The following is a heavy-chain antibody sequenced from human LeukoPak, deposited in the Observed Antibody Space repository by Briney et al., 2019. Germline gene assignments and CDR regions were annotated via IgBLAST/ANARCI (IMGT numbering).Heavy chain of an antibody. J-gene: IGHJ3*02. CDR2: INHSGST. Sequence: SETLSLTCAVYGGSFSGYYWSWIRQPPGKGLEWIGEINHSGSTNYNPSLKSRVTISVDTSKNQFSLKLSSVTAADTAVYYCARGANWGSDAFDIWGQGTMVTVSS. CDR3: ARGANWGSDAFDI. D-gene: IGHD7-27*01. V-gene: IGHV4-34*01. CDR1: GGSFSGYY.